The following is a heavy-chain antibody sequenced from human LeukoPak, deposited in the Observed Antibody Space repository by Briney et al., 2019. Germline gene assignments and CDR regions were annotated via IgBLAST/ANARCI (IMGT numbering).Heavy chain of an antibody. V-gene: IGHV1-18*01. CDR3: ARRSYYYDSSASDY. J-gene: IGHJ4*02. Sequence: GASVKVSCKASGYTFTSYGISWVRQAPGQGLEWMGWISAYNGNTNYAQKLQGRVTMTTDTSTSTAYMELRSQRSDDTAVYYCARRSYYYDSSASDYWGQGTLVTVSS. D-gene: IGHD3-22*01. CDR2: ISAYNGNT. CDR1: GYTFTSYG.